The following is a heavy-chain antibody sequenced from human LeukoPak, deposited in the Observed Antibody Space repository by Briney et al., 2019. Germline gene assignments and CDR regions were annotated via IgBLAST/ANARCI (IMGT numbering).Heavy chain of an antibody. CDR3: ASRRSGWPNDAFDI. Sequence: GGSLTLSCTGSGFIFGGYTMNWVRQAPGKGLEWLSYISPSGSNTFYADSVKGRFTISRDNAQNSLFLQMEGLRVEDTAVYYCASRRSGWPNDAFDIWGQGTMVTVTS. D-gene: IGHD6-19*01. J-gene: IGHJ3*02. V-gene: IGHV3-48*01. CDR1: GFIFGGYT. CDR2: ISPSGSNT.